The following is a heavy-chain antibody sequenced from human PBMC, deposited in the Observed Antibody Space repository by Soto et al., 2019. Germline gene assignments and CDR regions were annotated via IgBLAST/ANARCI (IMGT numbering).Heavy chain of an antibody. J-gene: IGHJ4*02. Sequence: EVQLVESGGGLVQPGGSLRLSCVVSGPTFSNYWMSWVRQAPGKGLEWVANINRDGSETYYVDSVKGRFTISRDNIKNSLYLQMTSLRAEDTAVYYCARPARECSSPGCANWGQGTLVTVSS. D-gene: IGHD2-2*01. CDR3: ARPARECSSPGCAN. CDR2: INRDGSET. CDR1: GPTFSNYW. V-gene: IGHV3-7*01.